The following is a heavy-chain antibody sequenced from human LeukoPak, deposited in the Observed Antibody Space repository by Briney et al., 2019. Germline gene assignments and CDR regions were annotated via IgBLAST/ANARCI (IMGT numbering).Heavy chain of an antibody. V-gene: IGHV4-34*01. CDR1: GGSFSGYY. Sequence: SETLSLTCGVYGGSFSGYYWSWIRQPPGKGLEWMGEINHSGSTNYNPSLKSRVTISVDTSKNQFSLKLSSVTAADTAVYYCARGRGYCSSTSCYYSYYYYMDVWGKGTTVTVSS. CDR3: ARGRGYCSSTSCYYSYYYYMDV. J-gene: IGHJ6*03. CDR2: INHSGST. D-gene: IGHD2-2*01.